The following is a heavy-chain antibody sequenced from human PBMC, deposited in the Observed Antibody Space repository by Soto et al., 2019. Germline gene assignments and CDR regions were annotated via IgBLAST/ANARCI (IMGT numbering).Heavy chain of an antibody. CDR1: GFTFSSYS. V-gene: IGHV3-21*01. J-gene: IGHJ4*02. Sequence: EVQLVESGGGLVKPGGSLRLSCAASGFTFSSYSMNWVRQARGKGLEWVSSISSSSSYIYYADSVKGRFTISRDNAKNSLYLQMNSLRAEDTAVYYCAREKQWLDLYPDYWGQGTLVTVSS. CDR3: AREKQWLDLYPDY. D-gene: IGHD6-19*01. CDR2: ISSSSSYI.